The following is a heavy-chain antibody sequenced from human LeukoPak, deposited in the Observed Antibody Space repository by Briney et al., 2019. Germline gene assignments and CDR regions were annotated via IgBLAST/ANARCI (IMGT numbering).Heavy chain of an antibody. V-gene: IGHV4-4*07. J-gene: IGHJ3*02. CDR3: ARGLPTDAFDI. Sequence: PSETLSLTCTVSVGSISNYYWTWIRQPAGKGLEWSGRVYSGGTSYYNPSLKSRVTLSLETSKNQFSLTLSSVTAADTAIYYCARGLPTDAFDIWGQGTMVTVSS. CDR2: VYSGGTS. CDR1: VGSISNYY.